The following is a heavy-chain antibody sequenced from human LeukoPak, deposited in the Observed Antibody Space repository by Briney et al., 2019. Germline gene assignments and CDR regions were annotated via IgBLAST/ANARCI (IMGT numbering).Heavy chain of an antibody. Sequence: GGSLRLSCVGSGFILRSYAMSWVRQAPGKGLQWVSSLGISGDYAWYAGSVKGRFTISRDSSKSTLYLQMNSLGAEDTAVYYCAELGITMIGGVWGKGTTVTISS. CDR3: AELGITMIGGV. V-gene: IGHV3-23*01. CDR2: LGISGDYA. D-gene: IGHD3-10*02. J-gene: IGHJ6*04. CDR1: GFILRSYA.